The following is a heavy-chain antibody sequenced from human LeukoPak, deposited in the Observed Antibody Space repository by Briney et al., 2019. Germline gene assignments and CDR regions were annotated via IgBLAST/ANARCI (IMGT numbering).Heavy chain of an antibody. CDR2: ISSSGSTI. Sequence: GGSLRLSCAASGFTFSSYEMNWVRQAPGKGLEWVSYISSSGSTIYYADSVKGRFTISRDNAKTSLYLQMNSLRAEDTAVYYCASLIAGGRGAENWFDPWGQGTLVTVSS. D-gene: IGHD1-26*01. CDR3: ASLIAGGRGAENWFDP. CDR1: GFTFSSYE. J-gene: IGHJ5*02. V-gene: IGHV3-48*03.